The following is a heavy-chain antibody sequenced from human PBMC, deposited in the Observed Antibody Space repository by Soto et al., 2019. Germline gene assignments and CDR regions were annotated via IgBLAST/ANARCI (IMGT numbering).Heavy chain of an antibody. D-gene: IGHD3-22*01. Sequence: EVQLLQSGGGLVQPGGSLRLSCAASGFTFSSYAMSWVRQAPGKGLEWVSTISGTGGSTYYPDSVKGRFTISRDNSKNTVYLQMNSLRAEDAAVYYCAKEMNCGYYLFDYWGQGTLVTVSS. CDR1: GFTFSSYA. CDR3: AKEMNCGYYLFDY. CDR2: ISGTGGST. J-gene: IGHJ4*02. V-gene: IGHV3-23*01.